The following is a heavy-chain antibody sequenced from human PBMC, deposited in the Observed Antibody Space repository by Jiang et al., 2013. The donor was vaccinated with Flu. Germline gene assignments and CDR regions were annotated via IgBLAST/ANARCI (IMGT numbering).Heavy chain of an antibody. V-gene: IGHV1-58*01. CDR3: ASRGVDGGATTEFDY. Sequence: QLLESGAEVKKPGTSVKVSCKASGFTFTSSVVQWVRQARGQRLEWIGWIVVASANTNYAQKFQERVTITRDMSTSTAYMELSSLRSEDTAVYYCASRGVDGGATTEFDYWGRGT. J-gene: IGHJ4*02. CDR2: IVVASANT. D-gene: IGHD1-26*01. CDR1: GFTFTSSV.